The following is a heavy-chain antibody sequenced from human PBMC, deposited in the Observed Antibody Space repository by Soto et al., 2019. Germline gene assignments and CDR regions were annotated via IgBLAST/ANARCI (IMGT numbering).Heavy chain of an antibody. V-gene: IGHV1-58*02. CDR1: GFTFTSSA. D-gene: IGHD5-12*01. Sequence: GAPVKVSCKASGFTFTSSAMQWVRQTRGQRFEWIGWIVVGSGNTNYAQKFQERVTITRDMSTSTAYMELSSLRSEDTAVYYCAADGGEYSGYDSLRFDYWGQGTLVTVSS. J-gene: IGHJ4*02. CDR2: IVVGSGNT. CDR3: AADGGEYSGYDSLRFDY.